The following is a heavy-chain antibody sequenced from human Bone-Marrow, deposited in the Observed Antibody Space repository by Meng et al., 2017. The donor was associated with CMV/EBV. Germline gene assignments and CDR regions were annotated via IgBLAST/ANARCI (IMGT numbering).Heavy chain of an antibody. V-gene: IGHV4-4*07. CDR3: ARGLMVLDY. Sequence: PSLTCTVSGVSIRNYYWSWIRQSAGKGLEWIGRIYTTESTNYNPSLRSRVTMSVDTSKKQFSLRLSSVTAADTAVYYCARGLMVLDYWGQGTLVTVSS. D-gene: IGHD3-10*01. J-gene: IGHJ4*02. CDR1: GVSIRNYY. CDR2: IYTTEST.